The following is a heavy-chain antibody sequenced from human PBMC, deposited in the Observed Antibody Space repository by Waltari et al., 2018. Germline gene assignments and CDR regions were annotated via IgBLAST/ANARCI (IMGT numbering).Heavy chain of an antibody. Sequence: EVQLVQSGAEVKKPGESLKISCKGSGYSFTSYWIGWGGQIPVQVLEWMGFFYPDDSATSYSPSFQGQVTISADKSFSTAYLQWSSLKAPDTAMYYCARPFTSRAFDYLGQGTLVTVSS. CDR3: ARPFTSRAFDY. J-gene: IGHJ4*02. V-gene: IGHV5-51*03. CDR2: FYPDDSAT. CDR1: GYSFTSYW.